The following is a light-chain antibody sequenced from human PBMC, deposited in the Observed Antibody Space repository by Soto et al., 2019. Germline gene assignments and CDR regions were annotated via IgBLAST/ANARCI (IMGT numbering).Light chain of an antibody. Sequence: ITQSPATVSVSPGERVTLSCRTSHSVNSHVAWYQQKPGQAPRLLLYGASTRATGIPVRFSGSGFGTEFTLTISSLQSEDFAVYYCQQYKNWPLFGQGTRLAIK. V-gene: IGKV3-15*01. CDR1: HSVNSH. J-gene: IGKJ5*01. CDR3: QQYKNWPL. CDR2: GAS.